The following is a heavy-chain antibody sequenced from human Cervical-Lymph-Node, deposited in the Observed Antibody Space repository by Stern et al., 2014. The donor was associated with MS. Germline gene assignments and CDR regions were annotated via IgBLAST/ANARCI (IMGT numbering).Heavy chain of an antibody. Sequence: VQLVESGAEVKKPGASVKVSCKASGYTFTSYDINWVRQATGQGLEWMGRMNPNSGNTGYAQKFQGRVTMTRNTSISTAYMELSSLRSEDTAVYYCARGRITMVRGGPNWFDPWGQGTLVTVSS. V-gene: IGHV1-8*01. CDR1: GYTFTSYD. CDR2: MNPNSGNT. D-gene: IGHD3-10*01. J-gene: IGHJ5*02. CDR3: ARGRITMVRGGPNWFDP.